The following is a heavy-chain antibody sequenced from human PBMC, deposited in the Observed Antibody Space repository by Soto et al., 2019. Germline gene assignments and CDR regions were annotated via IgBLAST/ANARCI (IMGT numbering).Heavy chain of an antibody. CDR3: ATYYGSGGFFY. Sequence: SETLSLTCAVYGGSFNDYYWSWIRQSPGKGLEWIGEINHGGITNYNPSLTSRVTISVDTSKNQFSLKVNSVTAADTAVYYCATYYGSGGFFYWGQGALVTVSS. CDR1: GGSFNDYY. CDR2: INHGGIT. J-gene: IGHJ4*02. V-gene: IGHV4-34*01. D-gene: IGHD3-10*01.